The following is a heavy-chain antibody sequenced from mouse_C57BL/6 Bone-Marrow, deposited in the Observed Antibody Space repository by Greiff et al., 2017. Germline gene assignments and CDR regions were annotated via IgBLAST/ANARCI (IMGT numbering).Heavy chain of an antibody. Sequence: VQLQQSGAELARPGASVKMSCKASGYTFTSYTMHWVNQRPGQGLEWIGYINPSSGYTKYNQKFKDKATLTADKSSSTAYMQLSSLTSEDSAVYYCASYDYDGSWFAYWGRGTLVTVSA. D-gene: IGHD2-4*01. V-gene: IGHV1-4*01. J-gene: IGHJ3*01. CDR3: ASYDYDGSWFAY. CDR1: GYTFTSYT. CDR2: INPSSGYT.